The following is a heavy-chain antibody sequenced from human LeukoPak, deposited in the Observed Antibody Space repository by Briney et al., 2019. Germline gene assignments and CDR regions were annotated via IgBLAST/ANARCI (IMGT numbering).Heavy chain of an antibody. D-gene: IGHD5-12*01. Sequence: SVKVSCKASGFTFTSSAVQWVRQARGQRLEWIGWIVVGSGNTNYAQKFQERVTITRDKSTSTAYMELSSLRSEDTAVYYCAASRGYSGFGYFQHWGQGTLVTVSS. J-gene: IGHJ1*01. V-gene: IGHV1-58*01. CDR3: AASRGYSGFGYFQH. CDR2: IVVGSGNT. CDR1: GFTFTSSA.